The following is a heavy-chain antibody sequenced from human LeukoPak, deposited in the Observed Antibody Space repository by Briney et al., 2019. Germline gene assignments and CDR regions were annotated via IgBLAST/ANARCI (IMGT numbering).Heavy chain of an antibody. CDR3: ARDYYYDSSGYWFDY. V-gene: IGHV4-34*01. J-gene: IGHJ4*02. D-gene: IGHD3-22*01. CDR2: INHSGST. CDR1: GGSFSGYY. Sequence: SETLSLTCAVYGGSFSGYYWSWIRQPPGKGLEWIGEINHSGSTNYNPSLKSRVTISVDTSKNQFSLKLSSVTAADTAVYYCARDYYYDSSGYWFDYWGQGTLVTVSS.